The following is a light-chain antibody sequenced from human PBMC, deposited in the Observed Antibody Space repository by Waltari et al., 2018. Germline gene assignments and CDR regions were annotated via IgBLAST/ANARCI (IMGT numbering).Light chain of an antibody. CDR2: SNN. CDR1: CSKIGCTT. J-gene: IGLJ2*01. CDR3: AAWDDSLNGVV. V-gene: IGLV1-44*01. Sequence: QSVLTQPPPAPGTPGQRVTISCSRRCSKIGCTTVNLYQQLPGTAPKLLIYSNNQRPSGVPDRFSGSKSGTSASLAISGLQSEDEADYYCAAWDDSLNGVVFGGGTKLTVL.